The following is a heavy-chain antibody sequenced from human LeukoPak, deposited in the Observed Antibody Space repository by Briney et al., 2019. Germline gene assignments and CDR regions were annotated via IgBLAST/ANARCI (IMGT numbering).Heavy chain of an antibody. D-gene: IGHD2-2*01. CDR3: ARDGGDCSSTSCYDRLDY. CDR1: GFIFSNYW. J-gene: IGHJ4*02. Sequence: GGSLRLSCGASGFIFSNYWMTWVRQAPGKGLEWVANIKQDGSEKYHVDSVKGRFTSSRDSAKNTLYLQMNSLRAEDTAVYYCARDGGDCSSTSCYDRLDYWGQGTLVTVSS. V-gene: IGHV3-7*04. CDR2: IKQDGSEK.